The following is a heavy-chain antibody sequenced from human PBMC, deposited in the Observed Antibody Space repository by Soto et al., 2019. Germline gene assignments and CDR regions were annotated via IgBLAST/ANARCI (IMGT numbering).Heavy chain of an antibody. D-gene: IGHD2-15*01. CDR1: GYTLRNYA. Sequence: QVQLVQSGAEVKKPGASVRVSCKPSGYTLRNYAIHWVRQAAGQSLEWLAWIDPGSGRATYSQKVQGRIXXXXXXXXTXFYMDLTSLTSEDTAVYFCTRDLNGGNPFDYWGQGALVIVSS. J-gene: IGHJ4*02. CDR3: TRDLNGGNPFDY. V-gene: IGHV1-3*01. CDR2: IDPGSGRA.